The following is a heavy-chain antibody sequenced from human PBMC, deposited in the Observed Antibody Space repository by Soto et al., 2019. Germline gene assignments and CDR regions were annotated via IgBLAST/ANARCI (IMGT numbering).Heavy chain of an antibody. D-gene: IGHD1-1*01. CDR1: GLTVSSNY. V-gene: IGHV3-53*01. J-gene: IGHJ4*02. CDR3: AKRHTTVATPANYFDY. Sequence: GGSLRLSCAASGLTVSSNYMTWVRQAPGKGLEWVSVIYSGGSTYYADSVKGRFTISRDDSKNTLYLQMNSLRAEDTAVYYCAKRHTTVATPANYFDYWGQGTLVTVSS. CDR2: IYSGGST.